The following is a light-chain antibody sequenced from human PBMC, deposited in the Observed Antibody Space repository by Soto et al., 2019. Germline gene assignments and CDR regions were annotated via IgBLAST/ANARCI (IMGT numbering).Light chain of an antibody. Sequence: DIVLTQSPCTLSLSPGDRATLSCRASQSVSSSYLAWYQQKPGQAPRLLIYGASTRATGIPDRFSGSGSGTEFTLTISRLEPEDSAVYYCQQYVSLPITFGQGTRLEIK. CDR3: QQYVSLPIT. V-gene: IGKV3-20*01. CDR1: QSVSSSY. J-gene: IGKJ5*01. CDR2: GAS.